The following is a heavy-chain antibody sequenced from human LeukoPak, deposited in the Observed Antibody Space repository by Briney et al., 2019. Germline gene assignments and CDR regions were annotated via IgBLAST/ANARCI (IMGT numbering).Heavy chain of an antibody. CDR3: ATVGGCCSSTSCSIAPGYYYYYGMDV. J-gene: IGHJ6*04. D-gene: IGHD2-2*01. CDR1: GYTLTELS. Sequence: ASVKVSCKVSGYTLTELSMHWVRQAPGKGLEWMGGFDPEDGETIYAQKFQGRVTMTEDTSTDTAYMELSSLRSEDTAVYYCATVGGCCSSTSCSIAPGYYYYYGMDVWGKGTTVTVSS. CDR2: FDPEDGET. V-gene: IGHV1-24*01.